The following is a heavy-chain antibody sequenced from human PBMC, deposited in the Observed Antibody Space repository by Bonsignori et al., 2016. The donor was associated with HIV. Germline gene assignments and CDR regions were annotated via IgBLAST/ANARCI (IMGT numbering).Heavy chain of an antibody. J-gene: IGHJ3*02. CDR2: IKSDGSDK. CDR3: ASGGVPAI. D-gene: IGHD3-16*01. V-gene: IGHV3-7*03. Sequence: VRQAPGKGLDWVANIKSDGSDKYYVDSVKGRFTISRDNAKNSLYLQMNSLRAEDTAVYYCASGGVPAIWGQGTRVTVSS.